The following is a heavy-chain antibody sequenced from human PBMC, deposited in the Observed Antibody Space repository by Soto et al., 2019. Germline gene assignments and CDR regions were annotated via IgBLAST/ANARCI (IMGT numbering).Heavy chain of an antibody. D-gene: IGHD2-15*01. CDR3: AKDHGWCSGGSCHNWFDP. J-gene: IGHJ5*02. CDR2: ISGSGGST. V-gene: IGHV3-23*01. CDR1: GFTFSSYA. Sequence: GGSLRLSCAASGFTFSSYAMSWVRQAPGKGLEWVSAISGSGGSTYYADSVKGRFTISRDNSKNTLYLQMNSLRAEDTAVYYCAKDHGWCSGGSCHNWFDPWGQGTLVTVSS.